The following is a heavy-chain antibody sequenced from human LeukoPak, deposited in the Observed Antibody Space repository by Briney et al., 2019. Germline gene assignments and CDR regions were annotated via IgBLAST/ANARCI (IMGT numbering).Heavy chain of an antibody. Sequence: ASVKVSCKVSGYTLTELSMHWVRQAPGKGLEWMGGFDPEDGETIYAQKFQGRVTMTEDTSTDTAYMELSGLRSEDTAVYYCATDSVGSGTYGMDVWGQGTTVTVSS. CDR3: ATDSVGSGTYGMDV. J-gene: IGHJ6*02. CDR2: FDPEDGET. CDR1: GYTLTELS. V-gene: IGHV1-24*01. D-gene: IGHD1-1*01.